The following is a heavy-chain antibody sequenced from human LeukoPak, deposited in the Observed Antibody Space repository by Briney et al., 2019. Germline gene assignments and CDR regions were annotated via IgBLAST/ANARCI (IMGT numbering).Heavy chain of an antibody. J-gene: IGHJ4*02. CDR1: GGSISGNSFY. Sequence: SETLSLTCTVSGGSISGNSFYWGWIRQPPGKGLEWIGSIYYSGSTYYNPSLKSRVTISVDTSKNQFSLKLSSVTAADTAIYYCATGIVAASIYFFDYWGQGTLVTVSS. CDR3: ATGIVAASIYFFDY. D-gene: IGHD2-2*01. V-gene: IGHV4-39*01. CDR2: IYYSGST.